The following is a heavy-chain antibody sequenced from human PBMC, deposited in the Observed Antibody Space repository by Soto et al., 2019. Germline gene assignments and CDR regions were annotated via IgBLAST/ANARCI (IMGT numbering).Heavy chain of an antibody. V-gene: IGHV3-30*18. CDR2: ISYDGTKT. Sequence: QVQLVESGGGVVQPGRSLRVSCAASGFTFSIYAMHWVRQAPGTGLEWVAVISYDGTKTNYADSVKGRFTISRDNSKNTVYLRMNRLRDEDTAVYYCAKDRGPRRKWIRDPFDYWGQGTLVTVSP. J-gene: IGHJ4*02. CDR3: AKDRGPRRKWIRDPFDY. D-gene: IGHD3-10*01. CDR1: GFTFSIYA.